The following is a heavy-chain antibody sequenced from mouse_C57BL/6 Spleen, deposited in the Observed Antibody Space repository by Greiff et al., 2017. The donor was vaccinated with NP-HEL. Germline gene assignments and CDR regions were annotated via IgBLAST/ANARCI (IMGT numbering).Heavy chain of an antibody. Sequence: VHVKQSVAELVRPGASVKLSCTASGFNIKNTYMHWVKQRPEQGLEWIGRIDPANGNTKYAPKFQGKATITADTSSNTAYLQLSSLTSEDTAIYYCARYYYGSSYEEYYAMDYWGQGTSVTVSS. V-gene: IGHV14-3*01. CDR3: ARYYYGSSYEEYYAMDY. CDR1: GFNIKNTY. CDR2: IDPANGNT. J-gene: IGHJ4*01. D-gene: IGHD1-1*01.